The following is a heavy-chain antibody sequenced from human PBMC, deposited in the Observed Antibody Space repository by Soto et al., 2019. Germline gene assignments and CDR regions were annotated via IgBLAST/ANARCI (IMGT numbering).Heavy chain of an antibody. D-gene: IGHD2-2*01. CDR3: ARGSGRTSSIFDY. Sequence: ASVKVSCKASGYAFINYAVHWVRQAPGQRLEWLGWSSADNGDIKYSQEFQGRVAITRDPSANTVYMELSNLKSEDMAIYYCARGSGRTSSIFDYWGQGTPVTVSS. J-gene: IGHJ4*02. CDR2: SSADNGDI. CDR1: GYAFINYA. V-gene: IGHV1-3*02.